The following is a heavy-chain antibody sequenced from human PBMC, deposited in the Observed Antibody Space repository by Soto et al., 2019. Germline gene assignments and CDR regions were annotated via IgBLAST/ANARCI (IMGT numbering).Heavy chain of an antibody. CDR2: IYSSGST. CDR3: ASLNLSFDP. Sequence: SETLSLTCTVSGASISSGDSFWSWIRQPPGKGLEWIAYIYSSGSTYYNPSLKRRVAISIDTSKNQFSLNLSSLPAADTAVYYCASLNLSFDPWGQGTLVTVSS. CDR1: GASISSGDSF. V-gene: IGHV4-30-4*01. J-gene: IGHJ5*02.